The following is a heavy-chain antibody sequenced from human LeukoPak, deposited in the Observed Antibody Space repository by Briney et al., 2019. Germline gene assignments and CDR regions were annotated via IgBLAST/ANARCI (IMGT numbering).Heavy chain of an antibody. J-gene: IGHJ3*02. V-gene: IGHV4-34*01. CDR1: GGSFSGYY. CDR2: INHSGST. CDR3: ARPKAGYSSTDAFDI. D-gene: IGHD6-19*01. Sequence: SETLSLTCAFYGGSFSGYYWSWIRQPPGKGLEWIGEINHSGSTNYNPSLKSRVTISVDTSKNQFSLKLSSVTAADTAVYYCARPKAGYSSTDAFDIWGQGTMVTVSS.